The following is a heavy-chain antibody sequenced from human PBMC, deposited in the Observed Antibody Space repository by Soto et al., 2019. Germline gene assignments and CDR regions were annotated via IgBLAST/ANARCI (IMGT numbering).Heavy chain of an antibody. CDR1: GDSITSNSYF. CDR3: AKHYDFWGGERWFDP. D-gene: IGHD3-3*01. Sequence: SETLSLTCTVSGDSITSNSYFWAWIRQPPGKGLEWIGSIYYSGSTYHNPSLKSRVTISVDTSKNQFSLKLSSVTAADTAVYYCAKHYDFWGGERWFDPWGQGTLVTVSS. CDR2: IYYSGST. J-gene: IGHJ5*02. V-gene: IGHV4-39*07.